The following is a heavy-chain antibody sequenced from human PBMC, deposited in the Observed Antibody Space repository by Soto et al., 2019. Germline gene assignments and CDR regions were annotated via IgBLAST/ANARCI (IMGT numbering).Heavy chain of an antibody. CDR3: ANSYSERCFDY. CDR2: ISGSGGST. Sequence: TGGSLRLSCVASGFTFSSYAMSWVRQAPGKGLEWVSGISGSGGSTDYADSVKGRFTISRDKSKNTLHLQMDSLRAEDTALYYCANSYSERCFDYWGQGTLVTVSS. D-gene: IGHD4-4*01. J-gene: IGHJ4*02. V-gene: IGHV3-23*01. CDR1: GFTFSSYA.